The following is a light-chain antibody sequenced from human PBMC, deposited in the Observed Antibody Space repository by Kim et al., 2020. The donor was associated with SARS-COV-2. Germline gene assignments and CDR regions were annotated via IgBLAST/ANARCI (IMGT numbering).Light chain of an antibody. V-gene: IGKV3-11*01. CDR3: QQRSNWPT. J-gene: IGKJ4*01. CDR1: QNISSF. CDR2: DAF. Sequence: EIVLTQSPATLSLSPGERATLSCRASQNISSFLAWYQHKPGQAPRLLIYDAFHRATGIPTRFSGSGSGTDFTVTISSLEPEDFAVYYCQQRSNWPTFGGGTKVDIK.